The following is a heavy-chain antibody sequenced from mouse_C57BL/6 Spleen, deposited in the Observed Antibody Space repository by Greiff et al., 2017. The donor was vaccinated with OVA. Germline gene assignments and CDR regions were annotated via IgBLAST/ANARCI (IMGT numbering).Heavy chain of an antibody. J-gene: IGHJ4*01. V-gene: IGHV1-82*01. D-gene: IGHD2-4*01. CDR3: ARDYDYDKGNYYAMDY. Sequence: QVQLQQSGPELVKPGASVKISCKASGYAFSSSWMNWVKQRPGKGLEWIGRIYPGDGDTNYNGKVKGKATLTADKSSSTAYMQLSSLTSEDSAVYFCARDYDYDKGNYYAMDYWGQGTSVTVSS. CDR1: GYAFSSSW. CDR2: IYPGDGDT.